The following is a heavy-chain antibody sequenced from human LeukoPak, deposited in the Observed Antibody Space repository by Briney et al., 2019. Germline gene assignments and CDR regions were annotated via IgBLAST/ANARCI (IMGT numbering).Heavy chain of an antibody. D-gene: IGHD2-15*01. CDR1: GGPISSSNW. V-gene: IGHV4-4*02. CDR3: ARLFGYCSGGSCYPHYFDY. Sequence: SGTLSLTCAVSGGPISSSNWWSWVRQPPGKGLEWIGEIYHSGSTNYNPSLKSRVTISVDKSKNQFSLKLSSVTAADTAVYYCARLFGYCSGGSCYPHYFDYWGQGTLVTVSS. J-gene: IGHJ4*02. CDR2: IYHSGST.